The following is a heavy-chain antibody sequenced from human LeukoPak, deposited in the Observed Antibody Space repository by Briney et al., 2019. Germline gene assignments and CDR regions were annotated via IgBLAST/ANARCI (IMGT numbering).Heavy chain of an antibody. CDR1: GFTFSSYG. J-gene: IGHJ6*02. D-gene: IGHD3-22*01. CDR3: AKDPLRYDSSGFYGMDV. V-gene: IGHV3-30*18. CDR2: ISYDGSNK. Sequence: ERSLRLSCAASGFTFSSYGMHWVRQAPGKGLEWVAVISYDGSNKYYADSVKGRFTISRDNSKNTLYLQMNSLRAEDTAVYYCAKDPLRYDSSGFYGMDVWGQGTTVTVSS.